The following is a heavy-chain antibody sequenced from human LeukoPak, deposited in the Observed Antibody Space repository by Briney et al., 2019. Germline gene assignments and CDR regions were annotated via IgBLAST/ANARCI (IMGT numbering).Heavy chain of an antibody. V-gene: IGHV3-64*01. J-gene: IGHJ4*02. CDR2: ISSNGGST. Sequence: SGGSLRLSCAASGFTFSSYAMHWVRQAPGKGLEYVSAISSNGGSTYYANSVEGRFTISRDNSKNTLYLQMGSLRAEDMAVYYCARDLGRSSWNYREPFGYWGQGTLVTVSS. CDR3: ARDLGRSSWNYREPFGY. CDR1: GFTFSSYA. D-gene: IGHD1-7*01.